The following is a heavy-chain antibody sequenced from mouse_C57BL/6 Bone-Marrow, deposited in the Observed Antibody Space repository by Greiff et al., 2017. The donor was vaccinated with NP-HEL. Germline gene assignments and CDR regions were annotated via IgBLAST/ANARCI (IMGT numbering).Heavy chain of an antibody. Sequence: EVKLQQSGPELVKPGASVKISCKASGYTFTDYYMNWVKQSHGKSLEWIGDINPNNGGTSYNQKFKGKATLTVDKSSSTAYMELRSLTSEDSAVYYCARGGYYSSWYFDVWGTGTTVTVSS. CDR3: ARGGYYSSWYFDV. CDR2: INPNNGGT. D-gene: IGHD2-3*01. J-gene: IGHJ1*03. CDR1: GYTFTDYY. V-gene: IGHV1-26*01.